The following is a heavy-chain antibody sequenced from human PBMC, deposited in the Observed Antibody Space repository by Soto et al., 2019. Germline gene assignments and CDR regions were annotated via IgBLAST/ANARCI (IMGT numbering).Heavy chain of an antibody. CDR1: GFTSTNNY. Sequence: PGGSVRLSCAASGFTSTNNYICWVRQAPGKGLEWVSVIYDTGTTYYADSVKGRFSISRDHSKNTVFLQMSSLRVEDTAVYYCARDLGGWPDYWGQGTLVTVSS. CDR2: IYDTGTT. D-gene: IGHD2-15*01. CDR3: ARDLGGWPDY. J-gene: IGHJ4*02. V-gene: IGHV3-66*01.